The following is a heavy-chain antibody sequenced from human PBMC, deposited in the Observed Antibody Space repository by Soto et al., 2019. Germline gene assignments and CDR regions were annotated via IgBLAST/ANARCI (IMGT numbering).Heavy chain of an antibody. CDR1: GFTFSSYG. CDR2: IWYDGSNK. J-gene: IGHJ4*02. V-gene: IGHV3-33*01. Sequence: QVQLVESGGGVVQPGRSLRLSCAASGFTFSSYGMHWVRQAPGKGLEWVAVIWYDGSNKYYADSVKGRFTISRDKFKNTMYRQRNTMRAEETAVYYCGRDYLVIPHPVIAYWGQGTLVTVSS. D-gene: IGHD2-15*01. CDR3: GRDYLVIPHPVIAY.